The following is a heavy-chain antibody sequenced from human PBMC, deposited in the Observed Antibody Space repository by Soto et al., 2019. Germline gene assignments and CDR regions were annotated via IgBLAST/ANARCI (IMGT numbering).Heavy chain of an antibody. J-gene: IGHJ4*02. CDR1: GYTFTSYA. D-gene: IGHD6-13*01. CDR2: INTANDNT. CDR3: ARGSSWSYFDY. Sequence: QVQLVQSGAEVKKPGASVKVSCRASGYTFTSYAIHWVRQAPGQRPEWMGWINTANDNTKYSQKFQGRVTITRDTSASIVYMDLSSLRSEDTAGYYCARGSSWSYFDYWGQGTLVTVSS. V-gene: IGHV1-3*04.